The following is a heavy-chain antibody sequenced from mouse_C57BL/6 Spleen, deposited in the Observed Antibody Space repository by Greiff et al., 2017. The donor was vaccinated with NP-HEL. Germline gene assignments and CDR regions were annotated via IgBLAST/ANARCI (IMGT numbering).Heavy chain of an antibody. Sequence: EVQLVESGPGLVKPSQSLSLTCSVTGYSITSGYYWNWIRQFPGNKLEWMGYISYDGSNNYNPSLKNRISITRDTSKNQFFLKLNSVTTEDTATYYCARDRTTVVAPFDYWGQGTTLTVSS. D-gene: IGHD1-1*01. V-gene: IGHV3-6*01. CDR1: GYSITSGYY. J-gene: IGHJ2*01. CDR3: ARDRTTVVAPFDY. CDR2: ISYDGSN.